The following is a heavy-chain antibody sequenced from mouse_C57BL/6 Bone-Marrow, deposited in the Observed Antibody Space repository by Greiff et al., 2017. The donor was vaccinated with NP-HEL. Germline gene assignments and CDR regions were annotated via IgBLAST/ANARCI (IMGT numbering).Heavy chain of an antibody. Sequence: VQGVESGAELVKPGASVKLSCKASGYTFTEYTIHWVKQRSGQGLEWIGWFYPGSGSIKYNEKFKDKATLTADKSSSTVYMELSRLTSEDSAVYFCARHEVEGTAQAPWFAYWGQGTLVTVSA. CDR2: FYPGSGSI. V-gene: IGHV1-62-2*01. CDR3: ARHEVEGTAQAPWFAY. D-gene: IGHD3-2*02. CDR1: GYTFTEYT. J-gene: IGHJ3*01.